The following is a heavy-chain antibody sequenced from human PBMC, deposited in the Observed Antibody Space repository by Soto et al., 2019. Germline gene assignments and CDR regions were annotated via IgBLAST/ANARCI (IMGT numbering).Heavy chain of an antibody. CDR2: IKDDGSEK. J-gene: IGHJ6*02. CDR1: EFTFNTYW. D-gene: IGHD3-22*01. V-gene: IGHV3-7*05. Sequence: EVQLVESGGGLVQPGGSLRLSCLASEFTFNTYWMNWVRQAPGRGLEWVANIKDDGSEKNYVDSVKSRFTISRDNAKNSLYLQMNSLRGEDTAVYFCARDWGTPGRGSAVGYYSHYGMDVWGQGTTVTVSS. CDR3: ARDWGTPGRGSAVGYYSHYGMDV.